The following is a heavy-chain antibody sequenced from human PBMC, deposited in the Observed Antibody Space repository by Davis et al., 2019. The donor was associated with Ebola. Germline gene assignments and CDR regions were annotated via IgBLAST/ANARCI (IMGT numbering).Heavy chain of an antibody. CDR3: ARLHYEILTGYPCFDY. CDR2: INSDGSST. D-gene: IGHD3-9*01. Sequence: PGGSLRLSCAASGFTFSSYWMHWVRHAPGKGLVWVSRINSDGSSTSYADSVKGRFTISRDNAKNTLYLQMNSLRAEDTAVYYYARLHYEILTGYPCFDYWGQGTLVTVSS. J-gene: IGHJ4*02. CDR1: GFTFSSYW. V-gene: IGHV3-74*01.